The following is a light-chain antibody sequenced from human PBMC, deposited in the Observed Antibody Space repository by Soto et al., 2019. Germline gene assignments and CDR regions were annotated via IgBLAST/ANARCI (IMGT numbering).Light chain of an antibody. Sequence: EIVLPQSTETVSLSPGERATLSCMASQSVSNNYLAWYQQKPGQAPRLLIYGASNRATGIPDRFSGSGSGTDFTLTISRLEPEDFAVYYCQQYGSSGTCGQGTRWIS. CDR2: GAS. V-gene: IGKV3-20*01. CDR3: QQYGSSGT. CDR1: QSVSNNY. J-gene: IGKJ1*01.